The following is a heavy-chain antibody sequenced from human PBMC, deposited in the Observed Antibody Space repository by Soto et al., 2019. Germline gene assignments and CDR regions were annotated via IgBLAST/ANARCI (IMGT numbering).Heavy chain of an antibody. CDR3: AGSHEFGGITDAFDS. V-gene: IGHV1-69*12. CDR1: GGTFSTSS. CDR2: ITHTFGTA. D-gene: IGHD2-15*01. Sequence: QVQLVQSGAELNKPGSSVKVSCKASGGTFSTSSINWVRQAPGQGLEWMGGITHTFGTADYAQKFQGRVTITADECTSTAYMELRSLRSEDTAVYYCAGSHEFGGITDAFDSCCQGTMISVSS. J-gene: IGHJ3*02.